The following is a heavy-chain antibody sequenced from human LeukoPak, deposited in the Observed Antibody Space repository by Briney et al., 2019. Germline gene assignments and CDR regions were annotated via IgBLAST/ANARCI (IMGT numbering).Heavy chain of an antibody. D-gene: IGHD3-10*01. J-gene: IGHJ4*02. CDR1: GYTFTSYG. Sequence: AAVKVSCKASGYTFTSYGISWVRQAPGQGLEWMGWISAYNGNINYAQKLQGRVTMTTDTSTSTAYMELRSMRSDDTAVYYCARANGSGSYVFFYFDSWGQGTLVTVSS. CDR2: ISAYNGNI. CDR3: ARANGSGSYVFFYFDS. V-gene: IGHV1-18*01.